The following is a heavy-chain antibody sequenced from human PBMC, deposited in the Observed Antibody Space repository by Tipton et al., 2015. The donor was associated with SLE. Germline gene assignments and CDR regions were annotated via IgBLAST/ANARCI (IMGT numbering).Heavy chain of an antibody. D-gene: IGHD1-26*01. Sequence: SLRLSCAASGFTFSRSGMSWVRQAPGKGLEWVSSISGIDGSTYYADSVEGRFTISRDNSKNTLDLQMNGLRAEDTAVYYCAKAPGVGAGGDSWGQGTLVTVSS. V-gene: IGHV3-23*01. CDR2: ISGIDGST. CDR1: GFTFSRSG. CDR3: AKAPGVGAGGDS. J-gene: IGHJ4*02.